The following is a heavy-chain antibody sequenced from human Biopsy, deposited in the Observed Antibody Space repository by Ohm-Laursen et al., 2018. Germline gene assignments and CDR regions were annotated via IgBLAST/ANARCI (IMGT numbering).Heavy chain of an antibody. D-gene: IGHD3-16*01. CDR1: GGSFNSLD. Sequence: SSVKVSCKASGGSFNSLDLSWVRQAPGQGLEWLGGIIPFSGTINYAQAFRGRVAITADESTSTVYLDLSSLRSEDTATYYCARRGGANFDYWGQGTLVTVSS. CDR2: IIPFSGTI. CDR3: ARRGGANFDY. V-gene: IGHV1-69*01. J-gene: IGHJ4*02.